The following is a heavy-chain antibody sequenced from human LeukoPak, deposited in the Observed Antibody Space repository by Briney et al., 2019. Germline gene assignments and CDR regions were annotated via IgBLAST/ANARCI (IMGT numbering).Heavy chain of an antibody. CDR3: ARRSEGCSSTSCYQNFDY. V-gene: IGHV4-59*08. Sequence: SETLSLTCTVSGGSISNYYWSWIRQPPGKGLEWIGYIYYSGSTNYNPSLKSRVTISVDTSKNQFSLKLSSVTAADTAVYYCARRSEGCSSTSCYQNFDYWGQGTLVTVSS. CDR2: IYYSGST. D-gene: IGHD2-2*01. CDR1: GGSISNYY. J-gene: IGHJ4*02.